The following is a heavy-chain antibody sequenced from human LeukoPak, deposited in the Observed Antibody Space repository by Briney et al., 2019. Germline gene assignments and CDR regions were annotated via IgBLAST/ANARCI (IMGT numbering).Heavy chain of an antibody. CDR3: ARTKLKYCSGGSCYSDWFDP. D-gene: IGHD2-15*01. J-gene: IGHJ5*02. V-gene: IGHV4-34*01. CDR1: GGSFSGYY. CDR2: IYHSGST. Sequence: SETLSLTCAVYGGSFSGYYWSWIRQPPGKGLEWIGYIYHSGSTYYNPSLKSRVTISVDRSKNQFSLKLSSVTAADTAVYYCARTKLKYCSGGSCYSDWFDPWGQGTLVTVSS.